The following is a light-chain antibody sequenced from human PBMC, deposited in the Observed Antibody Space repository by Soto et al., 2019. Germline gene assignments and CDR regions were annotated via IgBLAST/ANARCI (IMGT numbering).Light chain of an antibody. CDR2: WAS. CDR3: QQYYSTPT. CDR1: QSVLYSSNNKNY. J-gene: IGKJ4*01. V-gene: IGKV4-1*01. Sequence: DIVMTQSPDSLSVSLGERATINCKCSQSVLYSSNNKNYLAWYQQKPGQPPKLLIYWASTRESGVPDRFSGSGSGTDFTLTISSMKAEDVAVYYCQQYYSTPTFGGGTKVDIK.